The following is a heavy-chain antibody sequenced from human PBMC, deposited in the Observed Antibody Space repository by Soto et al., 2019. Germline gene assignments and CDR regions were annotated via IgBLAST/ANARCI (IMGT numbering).Heavy chain of an antibody. J-gene: IGHJ2*01. CDR1: GFTFSSSA. V-gene: IGHV3-30*04. Sequence: PGGSLRLSCAASGFTFSSSARRWVRQAPGKGLEWVAVISYDERNNYYADSVKGRFTISRDNSKNTLYLQMNSLRVEDTAVYYCARGGSSYLWYFDLWGPGTLVTVSS. CDR3: ARGGSSYLWYFDL. D-gene: IGHD1-26*01. CDR2: ISYDERNN.